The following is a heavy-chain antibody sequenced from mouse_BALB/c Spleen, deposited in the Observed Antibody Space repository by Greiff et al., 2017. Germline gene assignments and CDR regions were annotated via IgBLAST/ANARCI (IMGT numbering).Heavy chain of an antibody. CDR3: TRSKDRYDVAWFAY. D-gene: IGHD2-14*01. CDR2: IDPETGGT. Sequence: QVQLQQSGAELVRPGASVTLSCKASGYTFTDYEMHWVKQTPVHGLEWIGAIDPETGGTAYNQKFKGKATLTADKSSSTAYMELRSLTSEDSAVYDYTRSKDRYDVAWFAYWGQGTLVTVSA. CDR1: GYTFTDYE. V-gene: IGHV1-15*01. J-gene: IGHJ3*01.